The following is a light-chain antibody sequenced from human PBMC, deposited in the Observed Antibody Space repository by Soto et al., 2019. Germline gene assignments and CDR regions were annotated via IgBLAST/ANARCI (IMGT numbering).Light chain of an antibody. CDR3: QHYNYWPYT. CDR2: DAS. CDR1: QTIDNT. V-gene: IGKV3-15*01. J-gene: IGKJ2*01. Sequence: IVMIKSPATLSVSPGERATLSCRASQTIDNTLAWYQRKPGQAPRLLIYDASTRATGVPARFSGSGSGTDFTLTISSLQSEDFAVYYCQHYNYWPYTFGQGTKVDIK.